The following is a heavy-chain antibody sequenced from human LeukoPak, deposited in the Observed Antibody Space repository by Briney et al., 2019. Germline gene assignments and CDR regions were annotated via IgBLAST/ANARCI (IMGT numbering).Heavy chain of an antibody. D-gene: IGHD5-18*01. CDR3: ARAAMVTLDYYYYHMDV. Sequence: GGSLRLSCAASGFTFSSYAMHWVRQAPGKGLEWVAVISYDGSNKYYADSVKGRFTISRDNSKNTLYLQMNSLRAEDTAVYYCARAAMVTLDYYYYHMDVWGKGTTVTVSS. J-gene: IGHJ6*03. CDR2: ISYDGSNK. V-gene: IGHV3-30-3*01. CDR1: GFTFSSYA.